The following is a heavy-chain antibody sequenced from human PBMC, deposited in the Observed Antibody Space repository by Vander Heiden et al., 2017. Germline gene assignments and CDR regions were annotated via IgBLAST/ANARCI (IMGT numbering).Heavy chain of an antibody. J-gene: IGHJ4*02. CDR3: AKEEAGSSAPNDY. V-gene: IGHV3-23*01. Sequence: EVPLLESGGGLVQPGGSLRLSCAASGFTFSRYGMTWVRQAPGKGLEWVSVISSSGTSTFFADSVKGRFTIFRDNSKNMVYLQMKSLRVEDTAVYYCAKEEAGSSAPNDYWGQGTLVIVSS. CDR2: ISSSGTST. CDR1: GFTFSRYG. D-gene: IGHD6-6*01.